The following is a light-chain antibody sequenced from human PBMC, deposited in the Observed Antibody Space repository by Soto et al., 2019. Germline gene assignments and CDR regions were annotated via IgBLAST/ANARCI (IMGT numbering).Light chain of an antibody. Sequence: EIVLTQSPATLYVSPGGRATLSCRASQNVMYNLAWYQQKPGQAPRLLVYGATTRATDAPPRFRGSGPGTEFSLTISSLQSEDFATYYCQQYGGWPRTFGQGSRVEIK. CDR1: QNVMYN. CDR2: GAT. J-gene: IGKJ1*01. CDR3: QQYGGWPRT. V-gene: IGKV3-15*01.